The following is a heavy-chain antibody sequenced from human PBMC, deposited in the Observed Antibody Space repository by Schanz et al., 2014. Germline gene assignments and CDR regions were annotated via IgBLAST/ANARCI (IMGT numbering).Heavy chain of an antibody. CDR2: ISSDSRGI. V-gene: IGHV3-9*01. CDR3: GTDRQTPVIRVGYYYGMDV. D-gene: IGHD3-16*01. J-gene: IGHJ6*02. Sequence: EVQLVESGGGLVQPGRSLRLSCAASGFRFDDYAMHWVRQAPEKGLEWVSGISSDSRGIGYADSVKGRFSISRDNAKKSLYLQMNSRRAEDTASYYCGTDRQTPVIRVGYYYGMDVWGQGTTVTVSS. CDR1: GFRFDDYA.